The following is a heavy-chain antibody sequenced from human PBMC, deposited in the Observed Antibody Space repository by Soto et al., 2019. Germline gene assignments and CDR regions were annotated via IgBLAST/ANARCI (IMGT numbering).Heavy chain of an antibody. CDR2: IYPGDSDT. V-gene: IGHV5-51*01. CDR1: GYSFTSYW. J-gene: IGHJ6*02. D-gene: IGHD3-3*01. Sequence: PGESLKISCKGSGYSFTSYWIGWVRQMPGKGLEWMGIIYPGDSDTRYSPSFQGQVTISADKSISTAYLQWSSLKASDTAMYYCARSSFWSGYPDYYYYYGMDVWGQGTTVTVSS. CDR3: ARSSFWSGYPDYYYYYGMDV.